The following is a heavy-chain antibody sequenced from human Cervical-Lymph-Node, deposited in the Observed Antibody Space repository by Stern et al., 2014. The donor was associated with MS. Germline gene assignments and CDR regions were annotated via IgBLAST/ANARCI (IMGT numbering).Heavy chain of an antibody. CDR3: ARVSYDFWSGYYAFDY. Sequence: QVQLQESGPGLVKPSQTLSLTCTVSGGSISSCGYYWSWIRQHPGKGLEWIGYIYYSVSTYYNPSLKSRVTISVDTSKNQFSLKLSSVTAADTAVYYCARVSYDFWSGYYAFDYWGQGTLVTVSS. CDR1: GGSISSCGYY. D-gene: IGHD3-3*01. J-gene: IGHJ4*02. V-gene: IGHV4-31*03. CDR2: IYYSVST.